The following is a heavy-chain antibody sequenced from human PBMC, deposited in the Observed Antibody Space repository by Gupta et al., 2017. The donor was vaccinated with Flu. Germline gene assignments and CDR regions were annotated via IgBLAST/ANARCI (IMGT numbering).Heavy chain of an antibody. D-gene: IGHD1-26*01. V-gene: IGHV4-59*01. J-gene: IGHJ6*02. CDR3: ARDRGSFLNYFYYYGMDG. CDR2: IYYSGGT. CDR1: SISSFY. Sequence: SISSFYWSWIRQPPGKGLEWIGFIYYSGGTYYNPSLKSRVTMSIDTSKNQFSLKLSSVTAADTAVYYCARDRGSFLNYFYYYGMDGGGQGTTVTVSS.